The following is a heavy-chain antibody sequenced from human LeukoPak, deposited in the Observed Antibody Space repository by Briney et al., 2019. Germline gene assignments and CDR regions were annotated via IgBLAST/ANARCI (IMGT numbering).Heavy chain of an antibody. V-gene: IGHV4-61*02. CDR2: IYTSEST. J-gene: IGHJ4*02. CDR3: AREGEDGYNCFDY. CDR1: GGSISSGSYY. Sequence: PSETLSLTCTVSGGSISSGSYYWSWIRQPAGKGLEWIGRIYTSESTNYNPSLKSRVTISVDTSKNQFSLKLSSVTAADTGVYYCAREGEDGYNCFDYWGQGTLVTVSS. D-gene: IGHD5-24*01.